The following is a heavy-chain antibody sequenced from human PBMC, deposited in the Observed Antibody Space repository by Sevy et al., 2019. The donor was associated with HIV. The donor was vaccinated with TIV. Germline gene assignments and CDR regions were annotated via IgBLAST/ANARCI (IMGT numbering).Heavy chain of an antibody. Sequence: GGSLRLSCAISGFTVNDKYIIWVLQAPGKGLEWVSVIFSSGSTYYADSAKGRFTISRDNSKNTVDLQMNSVRAEDTAVYYCVSLFLSYRSGWSYFDYWGQGTLVTVSS. CDR3: VSLFLSYRSGWSYFDY. D-gene: IGHD6-19*01. CDR1: GFTVNDKY. CDR2: IFSSGST. V-gene: IGHV3-66*02. J-gene: IGHJ4*02.